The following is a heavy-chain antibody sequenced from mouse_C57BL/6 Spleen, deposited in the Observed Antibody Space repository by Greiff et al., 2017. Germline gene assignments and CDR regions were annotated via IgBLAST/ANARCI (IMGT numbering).Heavy chain of an antibody. Sequence: QVQLQQPGAELVKPGASVKLSCKASGYTFTSYWMHWVKQRPGRDLEWIGRIDPNSGGTKYNEKFKSKATLTVDKPSSTAYMQLSSLTSEDSAVYYCAREGYDGYYETFDYWGQGTTLTVSS. CDR3: AREGYDGYYETFDY. CDR2: IDPNSGGT. V-gene: IGHV1-72*01. D-gene: IGHD2-3*01. CDR1: GYTFTSYW. J-gene: IGHJ2*01.